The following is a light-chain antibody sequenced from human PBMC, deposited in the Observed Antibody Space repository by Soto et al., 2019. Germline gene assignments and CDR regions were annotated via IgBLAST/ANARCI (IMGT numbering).Light chain of an antibody. J-gene: IGKJ3*01. Sequence: EIVLTQSPGTLSLSPGERATLSCRASQSVSSSYLAWYQQKPGQAPRLLIYGASSRATGIPDRFSGSGSGTDFTLTIIRLETEDFAVYYCQQYGSTVFTFGPGTKVDIK. V-gene: IGKV3-20*01. CDR2: GAS. CDR3: QQYGSTVFT. CDR1: QSVSSSY.